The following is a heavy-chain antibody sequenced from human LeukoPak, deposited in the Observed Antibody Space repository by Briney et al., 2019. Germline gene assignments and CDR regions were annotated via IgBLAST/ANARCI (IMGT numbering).Heavy chain of an antibody. CDR1: GFTFSSYA. J-gene: IGHJ4*02. CDR3: AKGDIVVVPPPIVDY. Sequence: GGSLRLSCAASGFTFSSYAMNWVRQAPGKGLEWVSAITYSGGNTYYADSVKGRFTISRDNSKNTLYLQMNSLRAEDTAVYYCAKGDIVVVPPPIVDYWGQGTLVTVSS. V-gene: IGHV3-23*01. CDR2: ITYSGGNT. D-gene: IGHD2-2*01.